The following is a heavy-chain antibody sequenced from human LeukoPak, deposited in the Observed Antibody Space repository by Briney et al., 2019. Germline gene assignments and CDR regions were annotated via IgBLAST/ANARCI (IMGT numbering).Heavy chain of an antibody. Sequence: SVKVSCEASGGTFSSYAISWVRQAPGQGLEWMGRIIPILGIANYAQKFQGRVTITADKSTSTAYMELSSLRSEDTAVYYCARENGDYSAFDIWGQGTMVTVSS. CDR1: GGTFSSYA. V-gene: IGHV1-69*04. CDR2: IIPILGIA. D-gene: IGHD4-17*01. CDR3: ARENGDYSAFDI. J-gene: IGHJ3*02.